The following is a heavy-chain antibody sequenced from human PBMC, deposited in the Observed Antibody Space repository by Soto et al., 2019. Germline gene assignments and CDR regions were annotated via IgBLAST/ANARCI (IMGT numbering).Heavy chain of an antibody. J-gene: IGHJ4*02. CDR2: INHSGST. V-gene: IGHV4-34*01. Sequence: QVQLQQWGAGLLKPSETLSLTCAVYGGSFSGYYWSWIRQPPGKGLEWIGEINHSGSTNYNPSLKSRVTISVDTSKNQFSLKLSSVTAADTAVYYCARGPRLRLFDYWGQGTLVTVSS. CDR1: GGSFSGYY. D-gene: IGHD3-16*01. CDR3: ARGPRLRLFDY.